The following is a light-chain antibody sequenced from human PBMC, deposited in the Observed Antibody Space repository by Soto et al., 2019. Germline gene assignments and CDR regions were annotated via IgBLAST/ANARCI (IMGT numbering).Light chain of an antibody. CDR2: GAS. V-gene: IGKV3-20*01. CDR3: QQYGSSPRT. J-gene: IGKJ1*01. CDR1: QSVSSSY. Sequence: EIVLTQSPGTLSLSPGERATLSCRASQSVSSSYLAWYQQKPGQAPRLLIYGASSRATGIPDRFSGSGSGTDFTLTISRREAEDGAVYYCQQYGSSPRTLGQGTKVEIK.